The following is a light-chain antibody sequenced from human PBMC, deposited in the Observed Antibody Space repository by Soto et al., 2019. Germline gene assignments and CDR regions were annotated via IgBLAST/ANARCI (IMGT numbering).Light chain of an antibody. Sequence: EIVLTQSPGTLSLSPGERATLSCRVSQSVSSSYLAWYQQKPGQAPRLLIYGASSRATGIPDRFSGSGSGTDFTLTISRLEPEDFAVYYCQQYGSPRAFGQGTKLEIK. J-gene: IGKJ2*01. CDR3: QQYGSPRA. CDR1: QSVSSSY. V-gene: IGKV3-20*01. CDR2: GAS.